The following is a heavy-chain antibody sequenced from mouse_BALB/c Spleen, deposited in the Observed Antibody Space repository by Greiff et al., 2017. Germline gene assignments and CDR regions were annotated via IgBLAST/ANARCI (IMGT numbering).Heavy chain of an antibody. CDR2: INPSSGYT. CDR3: AREDYGYDDWYIDF. Sequence: QVQLQQSGAELARPGASVKMSCKASGYTFTSYTMHWVKQRPGQGLEWIGYINPSSGYTNYNQKFKDKATLTADKSSSTAYMQLSSLTSEDSAVYSCAREDYGYDDWYIDFWGEGTTVTVSS. J-gene: IGHJ1*01. V-gene: IGHV1-4*01. CDR1: GYTFTSYT. D-gene: IGHD2-2*01.